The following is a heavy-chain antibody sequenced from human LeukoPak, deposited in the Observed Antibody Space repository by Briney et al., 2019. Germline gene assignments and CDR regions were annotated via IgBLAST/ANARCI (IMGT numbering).Heavy chain of an antibody. CDR3: ARAAVCSGGSCYRGGFDP. CDR1: GGTFSSYA. CDR2: IIPIFGTA. D-gene: IGHD2-15*01. Sequence: ASVKVSCKASGGTFSSYAISWVRQAPGQGLEWMGGIIPIFGTANYAQKFQGRVTTTADESTSTAYMELSSLRSEDTAVYYCARAAVCSGGSCYRGGFDPWGQGTLVTVSS. J-gene: IGHJ5*02. V-gene: IGHV1-69*01.